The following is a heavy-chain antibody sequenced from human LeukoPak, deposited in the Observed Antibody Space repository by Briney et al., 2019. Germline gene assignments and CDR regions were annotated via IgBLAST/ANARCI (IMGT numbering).Heavy chain of an antibody. J-gene: IGHJ6*03. D-gene: IGHD2-21*01. Sequence: GGSLRLSCAASGFSFSNYAMNWVRQAPGKGLEWVSTISGSGAVTYNGDSVKGRVTISRDNSKNTLYLQMTRLRAEDTAVYFCAKGQHSTSLSYMDVWGDGTTVTVSS. CDR2: ISGSGAVT. CDR3: AKGQHSTSLSYMDV. CDR1: GFSFSNYA. V-gene: IGHV3-23*01.